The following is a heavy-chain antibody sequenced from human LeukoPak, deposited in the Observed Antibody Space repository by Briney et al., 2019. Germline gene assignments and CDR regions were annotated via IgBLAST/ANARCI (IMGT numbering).Heavy chain of an antibody. J-gene: IGHJ4*02. CDR3: SKKSSGLYPLDC. CDR2: ITSSGGDT. D-gene: IGHD3-16*02. Sequence: PGGSLRLSCAASGFTFSSSPMSWVRQAPGKGLEWVSGITSSGGDTAYADSVKGRFTISRDNSKNIVYLQMNSLRVDDTAVYYCSKKSSGLYPLDCWGLGTLVTVSS. V-gene: IGHV3-23*01. CDR1: GFTFSSSP.